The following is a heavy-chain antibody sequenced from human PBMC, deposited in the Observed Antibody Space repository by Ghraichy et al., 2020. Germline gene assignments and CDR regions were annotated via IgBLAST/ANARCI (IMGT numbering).Heavy chain of an antibody. D-gene: IGHD6-6*01. Sequence: ASVKVSCKASGYTCTSYGISWVRQAPGQGLEWMGWISTHNGNTDYAQKLQGRVTMTTDTSTSTAYMELRSLRSDDTAVYYCARTLGKYSSSSHFDYWGQGTLVTVSS. CDR1: GYTCTSYG. CDR2: ISTHNGNT. V-gene: IGHV1-18*01. J-gene: IGHJ4*02. CDR3: ARTLGKYSSSSHFDY.